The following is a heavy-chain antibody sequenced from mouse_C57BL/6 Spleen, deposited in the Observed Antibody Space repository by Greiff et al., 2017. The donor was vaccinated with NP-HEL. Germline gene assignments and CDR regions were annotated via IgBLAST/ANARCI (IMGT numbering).Heavy chain of an antibody. V-gene: IGHV5-17*01. D-gene: IGHD1-1*01. J-gene: IGHJ4*01. Sequence: DVKLQESGGGLVKPGGSLKLSCAASGFTFSDYGMHWVRQAPEKGLEWVAYISSGSGTIYYADTVKGRFTISRDNATNTLFLQLTRLRSEDKARSYCARSYYGITRDYWGQGTSVTVSS. CDR2: ISSGSGTI. CDR3: ARSYYGITRDY. CDR1: GFTFSDYG.